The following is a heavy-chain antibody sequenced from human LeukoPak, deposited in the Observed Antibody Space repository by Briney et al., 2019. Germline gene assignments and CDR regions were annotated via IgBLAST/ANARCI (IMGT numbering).Heavy chain of an antibody. CDR3: AKGWLRLVDY. V-gene: IGHV3-23*01. CDR2: IGGNGGST. CDR1: GFTFSSYA. Sequence: PGGSLRLSCAAAGFTFSSYAMNWVRQAPGKGGEWVSAIGGNGGSTYYADSVKGRFTISRDNSKNTLYLQMNSLRVEDTAVYYCAKGWLRLVDYWGQGTLVTVYS. D-gene: IGHD5-12*01. J-gene: IGHJ4*02.